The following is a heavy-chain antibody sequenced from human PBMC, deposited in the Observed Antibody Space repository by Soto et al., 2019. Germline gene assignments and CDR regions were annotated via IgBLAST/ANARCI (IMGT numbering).Heavy chain of an antibody. J-gene: IGHJ4*02. Sequence: QVQLQESGPGLVKPSETLSLTCTVSGDSINSYYWTWIRQPPGKGLQWVGYVDYTGNTNYHPSPKRRVTISLGTPQNRVPLTLTSVTAADTAAYFCARTPLAEGSSYYYLAYWGRGILVTFSS. CDR1: GDSINSYY. CDR2: VDYTGNT. D-gene: IGHD6-13*01. V-gene: IGHV4-59*01. CDR3: ARTPLAEGSSYYYLAY.